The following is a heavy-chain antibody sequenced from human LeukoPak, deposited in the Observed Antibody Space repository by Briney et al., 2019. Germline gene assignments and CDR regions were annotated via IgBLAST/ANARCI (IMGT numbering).Heavy chain of an antibody. CDR1: GYTFTSYA. CDR2: INAGNGNT. Sequence: GESLKISCKASGYTFTSYAMHWVRQAPGQRLEWMGWINAGNGNTKYSQKFQGRVTITRDTSASTAYMELSSLRSEDTAVYYCARDPLDYYYYGMDVWGQGTTVTVSS. J-gene: IGHJ6*02. V-gene: IGHV1-3*01. CDR3: ARDPLDYYYYGMDV.